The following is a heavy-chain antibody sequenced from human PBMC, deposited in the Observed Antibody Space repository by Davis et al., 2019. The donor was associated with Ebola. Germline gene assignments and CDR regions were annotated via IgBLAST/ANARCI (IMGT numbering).Heavy chain of an antibody. J-gene: IGHJ4*02. V-gene: IGHV1-69*10. CDR2: IIPILGIA. D-gene: IGHD7-27*01. CDR1: GGTFSSYA. CDR3: ARSTNWGLVDY. Sequence: SVKVSCKASGGTFSSYAISWVRQAPGQGLEWMGGIIPILGIANYAQKLQGRVTMTTDTSTSTAYMELRSLRSDDTAVYYCARSTNWGLVDYWGQGTLVTVSS.